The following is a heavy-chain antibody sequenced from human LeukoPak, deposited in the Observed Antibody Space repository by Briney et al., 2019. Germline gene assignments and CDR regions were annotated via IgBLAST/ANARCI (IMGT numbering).Heavy chain of an antibody. J-gene: IGHJ4*02. CDR1: GFTFSNYA. V-gene: IGHV3-23*01. CDR3: AKGLRGTYFDY. Sequence: GGSLRLSCAPSGFTFSNYAMSWVRQVPGKGLEWISAISGSGGTTYYADSVKGRFTISRDNSKNTLYLQMNSLRAEDTAVYYCAKGLRGTYFDYWGQGTLVTVSS. D-gene: IGHD1-1*01. CDR2: ISGSGGTT.